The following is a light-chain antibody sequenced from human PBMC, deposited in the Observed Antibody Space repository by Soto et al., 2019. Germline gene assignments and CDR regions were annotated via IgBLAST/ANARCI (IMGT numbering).Light chain of an antibody. CDR1: QSVSSSY. CDR2: GAS. V-gene: IGKV3-20*01. J-gene: IGKJ1*01. CDR3: QQYGSSPWT. Sequence: EIVLTQSPGTLSLSPGERATLSCRASQSVSSSYLAWYQQKPGQAPRPLIYGASSRAIGIPDRFSGSGSGTDFTLTISRLGPEDFAVYYCQQYGSSPWTFGQGTKVDIK.